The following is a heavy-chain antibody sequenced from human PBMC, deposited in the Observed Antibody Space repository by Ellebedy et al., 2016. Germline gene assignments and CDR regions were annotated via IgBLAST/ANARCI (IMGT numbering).Heavy chain of an antibody. J-gene: IGHJ4*02. Sequence: LRLSXTVSGGSINSGAYYWTWIRQPAGKGLEWIGHIYTSGSPIYNPSLKSRVTMSIDTSKSHFSLELNSVTAADTAVYYCASLTIPGGSDYWGQGTLVTVSS. CDR2: IYTSGSP. CDR3: ASLTIPGGSDY. D-gene: IGHD3-3*01. CDR1: GGSINSGAYY. V-gene: IGHV4-61*09.